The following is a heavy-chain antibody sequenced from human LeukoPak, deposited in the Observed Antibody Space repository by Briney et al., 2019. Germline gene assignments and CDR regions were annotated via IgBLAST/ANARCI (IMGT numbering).Heavy chain of an antibody. CDR1: GVTFSSFD. CDR2: IGTASDT. J-gene: IGHJ6*03. CDR3: ARGPPRGKYYYMDV. Sequence: GGSLRLSCAASGVTFSSFDMHWVRQPTGQGLEWVSTIGTASDTYYPGSVEGRFTLSRDNAKNSLYLQMNSLTAGDTAVYYCARGPPRGKYYYMDVWGKGTTATVSS. V-gene: IGHV3-13*01. D-gene: IGHD1-1*01.